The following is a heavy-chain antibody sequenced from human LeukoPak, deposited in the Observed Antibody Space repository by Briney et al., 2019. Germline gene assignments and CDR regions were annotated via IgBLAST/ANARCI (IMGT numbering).Heavy chain of an antibody. Sequence: GGSLRLSCAASGFTFDDYAMHWVRQAPGKGLEWVSGISWNSGSIGYADSVKGRFTISRDNAKNSLYLQMNSLRAEDTALYYCVKDESVAGTLSGWFDPWSQGTLVTVSS. CDR3: VKDESVAGTLSGWFDP. CDR2: ISWNSGSI. CDR1: GFTFDDYA. J-gene: IGHJ5*02. D-gene: IGHD6-19*01. V-gene: IGHV3-9*01.